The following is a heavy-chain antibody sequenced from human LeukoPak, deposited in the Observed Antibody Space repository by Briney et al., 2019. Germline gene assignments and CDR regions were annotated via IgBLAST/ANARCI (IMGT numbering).Heavy chain of an antibody. CDR1: GYRFTRYG. CDR2: VSADNGDT. CDR3: ARESPFIYYDSSGYLGCYFDY. V-gene: IGHV1-18*01. D-gene: IGHD3-22*01. Sequence: ASVKVSCKASGYRFTRYGISWVRQAPGQGLEWMGWVSADNGDTNYAQKLQGRVTMTTDTSTSTAYMELRSLRSDDTAVYYCARESPFIYYDSSGYLGCYFDYWGQGTLVTVSS. J-gene: IGHJ4*02.